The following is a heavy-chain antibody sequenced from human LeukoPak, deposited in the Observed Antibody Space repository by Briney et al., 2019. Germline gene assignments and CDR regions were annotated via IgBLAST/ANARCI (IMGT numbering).Heavy chain of an antibody. CDR1: GYTFTGYY. CDR2: INPNSGGT. J-gene: IGHJ4*02. Sequence: GASVKVSCKASGYTFTGYYMHWVRQAPGQGLEWMGWINPNSGGTNYAQKFQGRVTMTRDTSISTAYMELGRLRSDDTAVYYCARDPLPFNYYDSSGLDYWGQGTLVTVSS. CDR3: ARDPLPFNYYDSSGLDY. D-gene: IGHD3-22*01. V-gene: IGHV1-2*02.